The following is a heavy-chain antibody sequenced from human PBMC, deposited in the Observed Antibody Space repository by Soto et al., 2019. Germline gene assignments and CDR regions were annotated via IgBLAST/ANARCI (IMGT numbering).Heavy chain of an antibody. CDR3: ARDRGAVAGPDAGMDV. CDR1: GYTFTSYA. Sequence: GASVKVSCTASGYTFTSYAMHWVRQAPGQRLEWMGWINAGNGNTKYSQKFQGRVTITRDTSASTVYMELSSLRSEDTIVYYCARDRGAVAGPDAGMDVWGQGTTVTV. D-gene: IGHD6-19*01. V-gene: IGHV1-3*01. J-gene: IGHJ6*02. CDR2: INAGNGNT.